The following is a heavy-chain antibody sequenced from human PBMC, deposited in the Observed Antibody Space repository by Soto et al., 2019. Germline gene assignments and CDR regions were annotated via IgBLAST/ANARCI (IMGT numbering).Heavy chain of an antibody. V-gene: IGHV1-69*06. CDR3: ARDRFKGVGHYDSSGYYHNWFDP. J-gene: IGHJ5*02. D-gene: IGHD3-22*01. CDR2: IIPIFGTA. Sequence: SVKVSCKASGGTFSSYAISWVRQAPGQGLGWTGGIIPIFGTANYAQKFRGRVSITADKSTSTAYMELSSLRSEDTAVYYCARDRFKGVGHYDSSGYYHNWFDPWGQGTLVTVSS. CDR1: GGTFSSYA.